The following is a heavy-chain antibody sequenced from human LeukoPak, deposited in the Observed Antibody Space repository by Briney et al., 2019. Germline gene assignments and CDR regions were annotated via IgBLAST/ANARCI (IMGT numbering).Heavy chain of an antibody. CDR3: ARVGTVFPSLVGATGLDY. D-gene: IGHD1-26*01. V-gene: IGHV3-33*01. J-gene: IGHJ4*02. CDR1: GFTFSSYG. CDR2: IWYDGSNK. Sequence: GGSLRLSCAASGFTFSSYGMHWVRQAPGKGLEWVAVIWYDGSNKYYADSVKGRFTISRDNSKNTLYLQMNSLRAEDTAVYYCARVGTVFPSLVGATGLDYWGQGTLVTVSS.